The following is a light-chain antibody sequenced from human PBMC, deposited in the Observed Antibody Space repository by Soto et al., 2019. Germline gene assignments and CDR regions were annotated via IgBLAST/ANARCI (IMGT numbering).Light chain of an antibody. J-gene: IGKJ2*01. Sequence: DIQMTQSPSTLSASVGDTVTITCRTSQYISNWLAWYQQKPGKAPNLLIYKASILASEVPSRFSGSGSGTEFTLTISSLQPGDFATYYCQHYYTYPYTFGQGTKLEIK. CDR2: KAS. V-gene: IGKV1-5*03. CDR3: QHYYTYPYT. CDR1: QYISNW.